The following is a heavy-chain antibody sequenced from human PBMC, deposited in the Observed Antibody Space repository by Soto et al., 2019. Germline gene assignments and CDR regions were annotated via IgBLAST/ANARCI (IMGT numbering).Heavy chain of an antibody. J-gene: IGHJ6*03. Sequence: GGSLRVSCAAAGFTLSGYAMDWVRKAPGKGLEYVSGISSNGVGTYYANSVQGRFTISRDNSKNTVYLQMGSLRPEDMAVYYCARRARPDFYYMDVWGKGTTVTVSS. D-gene: IGHD6-6*01. CDR3: ARRARPDFYYMDV. V-gene: IGHV3-64*01. CDR1: GFTLSGYA. CDR2: ISSNGVGT.